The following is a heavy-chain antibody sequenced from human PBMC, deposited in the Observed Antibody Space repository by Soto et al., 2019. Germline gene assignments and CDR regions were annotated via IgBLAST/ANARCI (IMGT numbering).Heavy chain of an antibody. CDR2: VFSSGST. D-gene: IGHD3-3*02. CDR1: GGAISSYY. CDR3: ARVAFSYFGMDV. Sequence: SSETLSLTCSVPGGAISSYYWSWVRQPAGKGLEWIGRVFSSGSTNYNASLKSRASMSIDTSKNEVSLTLRSVTAADTAVYYCARVAFSYFGMDVWGPGTTVTVSS. J-gene: IGHJ6*02. V-gene: IGHV4-4*07.